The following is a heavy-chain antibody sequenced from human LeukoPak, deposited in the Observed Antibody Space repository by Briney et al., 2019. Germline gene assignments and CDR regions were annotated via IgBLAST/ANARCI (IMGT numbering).Heavy chain of an antibody. CDR1: EFSVGSNY. J-gene: IGHJ5*02. Sequence: GGSLRLSCAASEFSVGSNYMTWVRQAPGKGLEWVSLIYSGGSTYYADSVKGRFTISRDNSKNTLYLQMNSLRAEDTAVYYCARDYCTSTTCPNWFDPWGQGTLVTVSS. CDR2: IYSGGST. CDR3: ARDYCTSTTCPNWFDP. V-gene: IGHV3-66*01. D-gene: IGHD2-2*01.